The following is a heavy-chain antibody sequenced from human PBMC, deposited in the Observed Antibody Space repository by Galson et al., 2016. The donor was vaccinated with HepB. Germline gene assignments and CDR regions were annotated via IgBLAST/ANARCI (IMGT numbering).Heavy chain of an antibody. CDR3: AGHPFDY. Sequence: ETLSLTCSVTGGSITSGNIYWAWVRQPPGKGLEWIASIYYGGSTYYNPSLKSRVTISADTSKNQFSLGLNSVTAADTAVYYCAGHPFDYWGQGVLVTVSS. CDR1: GGSITSGNIY. J-gene: IGHJ4*02. CDR2: IYYGGST. V-gene: IGHV4-39*01.